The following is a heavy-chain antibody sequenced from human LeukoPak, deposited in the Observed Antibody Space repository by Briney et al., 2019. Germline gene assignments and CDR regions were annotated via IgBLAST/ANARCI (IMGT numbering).Heavy chain of an antibody. CDR1: GFTFSSQN. J-gene: IGHJ4*02. D-gene: IGHD2-2*01. CDR2: ITTSGSDV. CDR3: AREDSYCSSTSCYGGGFDY. Sequence: GGSLRLSCAASGFTFSSQNMNWVRQAPGKGLEWVSSITTSGSDVNYADSVKGRFTMSRDNAKNSLYLQLNSLRAEDTAVYYCAREDSYCSSTSCYGGGFDYWGQGTLVTVSS. V-gene: IGHV3-21*01.